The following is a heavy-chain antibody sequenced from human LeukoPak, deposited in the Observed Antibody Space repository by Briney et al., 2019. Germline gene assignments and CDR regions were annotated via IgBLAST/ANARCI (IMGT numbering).Heavy chain of an antibody. CDR3: ARYYYDNSGYSQYYFDY. CDR1: GGSFSGYY. V-gene: IGHV4-34*01. J-gene: IGHJ4*02. Sequence: PSETLSLTCAVYGGSFSGYYWSWIRQPPGKGLEWIGEINHSGSTNYNPSLKSRVTISVDTSKNQFSLKLSSVTAADTAVYYCARYYYDNSGYSQYYFDYWGQGTLVTVSS. CDR2: INHSGST. D-gene: IGHD3-22*01.